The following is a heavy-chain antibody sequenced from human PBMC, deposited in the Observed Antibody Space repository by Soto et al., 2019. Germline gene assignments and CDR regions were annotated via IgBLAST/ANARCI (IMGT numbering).Heavy chain of an antibody. CDR2: IYPGDSDT. Sequence: PGESLKISCKGSGYSFTSYWIGWVRQMPGKCLEWMGIIYPGDSDTRYSPSFQGQVTISADKSISTAYLQWSSLKASDTAMYYFALPAKDYGDYTLYYYYYMDVWGKGTTVTVSS. J-gene: IGHJ6*03. CDR3: ALPAKDYGDYTLYYYYYMDV. V-gene: IGHV5-51*01. CDR1: GYSFTSYW. D-gene: IGHD4-17*01.